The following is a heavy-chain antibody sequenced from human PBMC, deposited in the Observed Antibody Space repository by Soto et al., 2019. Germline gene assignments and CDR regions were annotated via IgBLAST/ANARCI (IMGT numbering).Heavy chain of an antibody. D-gene: IGHD2-15*01. J-gene: IGHJ5*02. CDR2: IYPADSNT. Sequence: PGESLKISCKASGYSFTNYWIGWVRQMPGKGLEWMGIIYPADSNTRYSPSFQGQVTISADKSISTAYLQWSSLKASDTAMYYCARRGPRVAAAPFNWFDPWGQGTLVTVSS. V-gene: IGHV5-51*01. CDR3: ARRGPRVAAAPFNWFDP. CDR1: GYSFTNYW.